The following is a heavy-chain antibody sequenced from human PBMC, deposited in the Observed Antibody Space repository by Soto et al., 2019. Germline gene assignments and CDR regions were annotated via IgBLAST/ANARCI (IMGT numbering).Heavy chain of an antibody. D-gene: IGHD6-19*01. CDR1: GGSVSGGRYY. V-gene: IGHV4-61*01. Sequence: PSETLSLTCTVSGGSVSGGRYYWSWIRQPPGKGLEWIGYIYYSGSTKYNPSLKSRVTISVDTSKNQFSLKLSSMTAADTAVYYCARSGSGSGWLGGQGTLVTVSS. CDR2: IYYSGST. CDR3: ARSGSGSGWL. J-gene: IGHJ4*02.